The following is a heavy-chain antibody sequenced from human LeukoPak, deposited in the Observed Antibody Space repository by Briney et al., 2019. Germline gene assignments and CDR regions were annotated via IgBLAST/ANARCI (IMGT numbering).Heavy chain of an antibody. J-gene: IGHJ4*02. CDR1: GFTFTDTY. D-gene: IGHD2-15*01. V-gene: IGHV3-11*01. CDR3: AKDIPLAATPIYYFDY. CDR2: ISPSGTDI. Sequence: GGSLRLSCAVSGFTFTDTYMTWIRQAPGKGLESLSYISPSGTDISYADSVKGRFTISRDNAKNSLYLQMNSLRAEDTAVYYCAKDIPLAATPIYYFDYWGQGTLVTVSS.